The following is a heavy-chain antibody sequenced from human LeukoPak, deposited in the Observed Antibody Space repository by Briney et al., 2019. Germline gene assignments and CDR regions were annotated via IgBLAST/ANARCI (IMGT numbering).Heavy chain of an antibody. CDR3: ARGHFVVVVAEYGMDV. D-gene: IGHD2-15*01. CDR2: IMQNGREK. CDR1: GSTSSTYW. V-gene: IGHV3-7*01. J-gene: IGHJ6*01. Sequence: GGSLRPSCPPFGSTSSTYWMSWVSQLHGKGLKWVDKIMQNGREKYYVDSVKGRFTISRENAKNSLYLQMNSLRAEDTAVYFWARGHFVVVVAEYGMDVWGQGSTVTVSS.